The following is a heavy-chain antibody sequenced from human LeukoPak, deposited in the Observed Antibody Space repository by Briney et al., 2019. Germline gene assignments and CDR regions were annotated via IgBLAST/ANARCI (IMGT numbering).Heavy chain of an antibody. D-gene: IGHD3-22*01. J-gene: IGHJ3*01. CDR1: GFTVSSNY. CDR3: ARTFYYDSTAPDAFGL. Sequence: GGSLRLSCAASGFTVSSNYMNWLRQAPGKGPEWVSVIYSGGSTYYADSVVDRFTISRDISKNTLYLQMDSLRVEDTAVYYCARTFYYDSTAPDAFGLWGQGTMVTVSS. CDR2: IYSGGST. V-gene: IGHV3-66*01.